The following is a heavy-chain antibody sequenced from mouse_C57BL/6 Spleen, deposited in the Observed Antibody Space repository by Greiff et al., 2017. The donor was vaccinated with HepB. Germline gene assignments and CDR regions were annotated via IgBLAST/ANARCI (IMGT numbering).Heavy chain of an antibody. Sequence: EVMLVESGGGLVKPGGSLKLSCAASGFTFSDYGMHWVRQAPEKGLEWVAYISSGSSTSYYADTVKGRFTISRDKAKNTLFLQMTSLRSEDTAVYYCARFFRGSSYWYVDVWGTGTTVTVSS. CDR3: ARFFRGSSYWYVDV. V-gene: IGHV5-17*01. J-gene: IGHJ1*03. D-gene: IGHD1-1*01. CDR1: GFTFSDYG. CDR2: ISSGSSTS.